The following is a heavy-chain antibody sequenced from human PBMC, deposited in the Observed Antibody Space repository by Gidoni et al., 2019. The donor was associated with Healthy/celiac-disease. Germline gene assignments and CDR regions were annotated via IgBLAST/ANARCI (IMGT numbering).Heavy chain of an antibody. CDR3: ARDCIAYGGKIIGY. D-gene: IGHD2-15*01. Sequence: EMQLVESGGGLVKPGVSLRLSCAASGFAFSSYSMNWVRQDSGKGLEWVSSISSSSGYIYYAGSVKGRFTISRDNAKNSRYLQMNSLRAEDTAVYYCARDCIAYGGKIIGYWGQGTLVTVSS. CDR1: GFAFSSYS. CDR2: ISSSSGYI. J-gene: IGHJ4*02. V-gene: IGHV3-21*01.